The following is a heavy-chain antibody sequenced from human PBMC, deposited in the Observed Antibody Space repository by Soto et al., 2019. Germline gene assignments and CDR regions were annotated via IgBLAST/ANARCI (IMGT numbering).Heavy chain of an antibody. CDR2: FYYSGST. CDR3: AREGRMGTFDY. J-gene: IGHJ4*02. V-gene: IGHV4-61*01. D-gene: IGHD1-1*01. CDR1: GGSVSGGSYF. Sequence: SETLSLTCTVSGGSVSGGSYFWSWVRQPPGKGLEWTGYFYYSGSTKYNPSLKSRVTILEDTSKNQFSLKLNSVTAADTAVYYCAREGRMGTFDYWGQGALVTVS.